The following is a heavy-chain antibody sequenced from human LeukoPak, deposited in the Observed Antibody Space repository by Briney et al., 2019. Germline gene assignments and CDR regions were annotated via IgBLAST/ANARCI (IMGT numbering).Heavy chain of an antibody. Sequence: SETLSLTCTVSGYSISSGYYWGWIRQPPGKGLEWIGSIYHSGSTYYNPSLKSRVTISVDTSKNQFSLKLSSVTAADTAVYYCASFRESILGYQLLQEPLDPWGQGTLVTVSS. D-gene: IGHD2-2*01. CDR1: GYSISSGYY. CDR3: ASFRESILGYQLLQEPLDP. V-gene: IGHV4-38-2*02. J-gene: IGHJ5*02. CDR2: IYHSGST.